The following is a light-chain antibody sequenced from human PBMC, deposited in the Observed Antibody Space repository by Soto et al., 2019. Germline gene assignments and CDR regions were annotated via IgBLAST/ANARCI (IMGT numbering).Light chain of an antibody. CDR1: QSISSW. Sequence: TKCPIKLTDSVGDRVTITCRASQSISSWLAWYQQKPGKAPKLLIYDASSLESGVPSRFSGSGSGTEFTLTISSLQPEDFATYYCQQYKSFSLTFGGGTKVDIK. V-gene: IGKV1-5*01. J-gene: IGKJ4*01. CDR2: DAS. CDR3: QQYKSFSLT.